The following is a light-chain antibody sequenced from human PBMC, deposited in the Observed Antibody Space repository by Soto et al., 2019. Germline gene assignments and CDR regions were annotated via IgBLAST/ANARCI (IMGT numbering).Light chain of an antibody. V-gene: IGKV1-39*01. J-gene: IGKJ4*01. CDR3: QQSYSTPLT. CDR2: AAS. CDR1: QSISSY. Sequence: DIQLTQSPSSLSASVGDRVTITCRASQSISSYFNWYQQKPGKAPKLLIYAASSLQSGVPSRFSGRGYGTDFTLTISSLQPEDFATYYCQQSYSTPLTFGGGTK.